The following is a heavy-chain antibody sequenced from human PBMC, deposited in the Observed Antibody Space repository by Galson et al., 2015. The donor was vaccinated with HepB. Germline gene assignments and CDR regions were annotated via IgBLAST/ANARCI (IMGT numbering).Heavy chain of an antibody. Sequence: SVKVSCKASGGTFSSYTISWVRQAPGQGLEWMGRIIPILGIANYAQKFQGRVTITADKSTSTAYMELSSLRSEDTAVYYCARVETSCCKGFGWFDPWGQGTLVTVSS. CDR3: ARVETSCCKGFGWFDP. V-gene: IGHV1-69*02. J-gene: IGHJ5*02. CDR1: GGTFSSYT. CDR2: IIPILGIA. D-gene: IGHD2-2*01.